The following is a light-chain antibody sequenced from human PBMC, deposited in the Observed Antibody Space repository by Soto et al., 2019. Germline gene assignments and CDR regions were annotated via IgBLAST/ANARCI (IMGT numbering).Light chain of an antibody. Sequence: DIQLTQSPSFLSASVGDRVTIICRASQDISNYLAWYQQKPGKAPKLLIYVASTLQSGIPSRFSGSGSGTEFTLTISSLQPEDFATYYCQQLKSYTTFGQGTKLEIK. CDR3: QQLKSYTT. CDR2: VAS. J-gene: IGKJ2*01. CDR1: QDISNY. V-gene: IGKV1-9*01.